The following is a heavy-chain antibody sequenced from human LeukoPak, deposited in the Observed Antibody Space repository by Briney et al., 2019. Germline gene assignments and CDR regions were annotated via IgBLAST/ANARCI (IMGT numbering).Heavy chain of an antibody. Sequence: GASVKVSCKASGYTFTGYYMHWVRQAPGQGLEWVGWINPNSGGTNYAQKFQGRVTMTRDTSISTAYMELSRLRSDDTAVYYCAREGYCSSTSCHIDYWGQGTLVTVSS. CDR3: AREGYCSSTSCHIDY. CDR1: GYTFTGYY. D-gene: IGHD2-2*02. J-gene: IGHJ4*02. CDR2: INPNSGGT. V-gene: IGHV1-2*02.